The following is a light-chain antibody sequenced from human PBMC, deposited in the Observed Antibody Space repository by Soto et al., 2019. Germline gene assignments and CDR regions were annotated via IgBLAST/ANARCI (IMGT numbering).Light chain of an antibody. Sequence: EIVLTQSPGTLSLSPGERATLSCRASQSVSSSYLAWYQQKPGQAPRLLIYGASSRATGIPDRFSGSGSGTDFTLTISRLEPEDHAVSYSQQYGSTPRYTFGQGTKLEIK. CDR1: QSVSSSY. V-gene: IGKV3-20*01. J-gene: IGKJ2*01. CDR3: QQYGSTPRYT. CDR2: GAS.